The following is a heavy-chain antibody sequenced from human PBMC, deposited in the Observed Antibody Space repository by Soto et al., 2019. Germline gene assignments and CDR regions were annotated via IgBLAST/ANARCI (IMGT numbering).Heavy chain of an antibody. CDR3: ARVAYYSSRYYSPAFDF. D-gene: IGHD3-22*01. Sequence: GGSLRLSCAASGFTFSSYAMHWVRQAPGKGLEWVAVISYDGSNKYYADSVKGRFTISRDNSKNTLYLQMNSLRAEDTAVYYCARVAYYSSRYYSPAFDFWGKGILVSLSS. CDR1: GFTFSSYA. V-gene: IGHV3-30-3*01. J-gene: IGHJ4*02. CDR2: ISYDGSNK.